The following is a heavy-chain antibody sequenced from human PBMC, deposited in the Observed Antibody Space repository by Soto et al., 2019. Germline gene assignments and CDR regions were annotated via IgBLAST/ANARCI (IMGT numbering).Heavy chain of an antibody. CDR1: ADSVSSNSAA. J-gene: IGHJ6*03. CDR3: AGTTSHQWYYMDV. D-gene: IGHD1-7*01. Sequence: SQSLSVTCAISADSVSSNSAAWNWIRLSPSRGLEWLARTYYRSRWYNDYAVSVRSRITVNPDTSKNQFSLQLTSVTPEDTAVYYCAGTTSHQWYYMDVWGKGTSVTVSS. CDR2: TYYRSRWYN. V-gene: IGHV6-1*01.